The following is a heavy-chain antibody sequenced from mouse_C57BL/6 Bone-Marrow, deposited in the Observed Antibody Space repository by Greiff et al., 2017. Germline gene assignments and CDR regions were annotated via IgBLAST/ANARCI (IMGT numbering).Heavy chain of an antibody. CDR1: GYTFTSYW. Sequence: VQLQQPGAELVKPGASVKLSCKASGYTFTSYWMQWVKQRPGQGLEWIGEIDPSDSYTNYNQKFKGKATLTVDTSSSTAYMQLSSLTSEDSAVYYCARPRLVYFDVWATGTTVTVSS. CDR3: ARPRLVYFDV. V-gene: IGHV1-50*01. CDR2: IDPSDSYT. J-gene: IGHJ1*03.